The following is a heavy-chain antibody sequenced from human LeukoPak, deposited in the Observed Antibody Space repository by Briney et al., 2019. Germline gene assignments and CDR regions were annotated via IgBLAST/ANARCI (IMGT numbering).Heavy chain of an antibody. CDR1: GVTFNDFA. Sequence: PGGSLRLSCAASGVTFNDFAMTWVSQAPGKGLEWVSTIADAGTYYADSVKGRFIISRDNSKNMLYLQLNSLRADDTAMYYCARNLGPFDVRGHGTMVTVSS. J-gene: IGHJ3*01. CDR3: ARNLGPFDV. CDR2: IADAGT. V-gene: IGHV3-23*01. D-gene: IGHD3-16*01.